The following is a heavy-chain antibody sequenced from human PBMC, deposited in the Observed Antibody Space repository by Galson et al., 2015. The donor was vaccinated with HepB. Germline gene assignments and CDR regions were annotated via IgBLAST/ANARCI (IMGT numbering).Heavy chain of an antibody. CDR3: ARVVDGSVSYYYYGMDV. CDR1: GGSISSYY. D-gene: IGHD6-19*01. CDR2: IYYSGGT. V-gene: IGHV4-59*01. J-gene: IGHJ6*02. Sequence: LSLTCTVSGGSISSYYWSWIRQPPGKGLEWIGYIYYSGGTNYNPSPKSRVTISVDTSKNQFSLKLSSVTAADTAVYYCARVVDGSVSYYYYGMDVWGQGTTVTVSS.